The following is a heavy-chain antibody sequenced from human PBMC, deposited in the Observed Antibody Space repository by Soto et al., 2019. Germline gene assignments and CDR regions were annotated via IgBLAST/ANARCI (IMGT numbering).Heavy chain of an antibody. D-gene: IGHD3-9*01. J-gene: IGHJ4*02. CDR1: GYSFTIHY. CDR3: ARDKDWAFDS. Sequence: ASVKVSCKAIGYSFTIHYMHWVRQAPGQGLEWMGTIFPGGVNIAYAQKFKGRVTVSRENAQNSLSLLINNLRAEDTAVYYCARDKDWAFDSWGQGTLVTVSS. CDR2: IFPGGVNI. V-gene: IGHV1-46*01.